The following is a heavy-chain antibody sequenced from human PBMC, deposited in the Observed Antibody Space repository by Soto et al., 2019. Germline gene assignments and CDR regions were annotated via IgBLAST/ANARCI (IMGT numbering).Heavy chain of an antibody. V-gene: IGHV4-61*01. Sequence: KTSETLSLTCSASGDSVSSGRYFWSWIRQSPVKGLEWIGNINYSGSTDYNPSLKSRVTISGDTSKNQFSLKVSSVTAADTAVYYCARGTSWQLPFDYWGQGTLVTVSS. CDR2: INYSGST. CDR1: GDSVSSGRYF. CDR3: ARGTSWQLPFDY. D-gene: IGHD6-13*01. J-gene: IGHJ4*02.